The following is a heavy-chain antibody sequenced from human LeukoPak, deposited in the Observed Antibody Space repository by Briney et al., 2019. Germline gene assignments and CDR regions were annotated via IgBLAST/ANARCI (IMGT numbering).Heavy chain of an antibody. CDR2: MNPNSGNT. D-gene: IGHD3-10*01. J-gene: IGHJ4*02. V-gene: IGHV1-8*01. CDR3: ARGGTAYYYGSGSSYFDY. CDR1: GYTFTSYD. Sequence: ASVKVSCKASGYTFTSYDINGVRQATGQGLEWMGWMNPNSGNTGYAQKFQGRVTMTRNTSISTAYMELSSLRSEETAVYYCARGGTAYYYGSGSSYFDYWGQGTLVTISS.